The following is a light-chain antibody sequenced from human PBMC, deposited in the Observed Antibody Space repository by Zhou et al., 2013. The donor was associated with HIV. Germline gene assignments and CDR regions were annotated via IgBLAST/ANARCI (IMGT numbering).Light chain of an antibody. CDR2: KAS. Sequence: DIQMTQSPSTLSASVGDRVTITCRASQSISTWLAWYQQKPGKAPKLLIYKASSLKSGVPSRFSGSGSGTEFTLTISSLQPDDFANYYCQQSYTTPETFGGGPRWRSN. V-gene: IGKV1-5*03. CDR3: QQSYTTPET. J-gene: IGKJ4*01. CDR1: QSISTW.